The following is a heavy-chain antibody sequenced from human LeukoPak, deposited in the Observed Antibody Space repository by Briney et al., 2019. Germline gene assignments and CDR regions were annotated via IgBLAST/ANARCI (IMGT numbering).Heavy chain of an antibody. CDR1: GXSISSYY. V-gene: IGHV4-59*01. CDR3: ARGGYYFDY. CDR2: IYYSGST. J-gene: IGHJ4*02. D-gene: IGHD3-10*01. Sequence: PSETLSLTCTVSGXSISSYYGNWIRQPPGKGLEWIGYIYYSGSTKYNPSLKSRVTISVDTSKNQFSLKLSSVTAADTAVHYCARGGYYFDYWGQGSLVTVSS.